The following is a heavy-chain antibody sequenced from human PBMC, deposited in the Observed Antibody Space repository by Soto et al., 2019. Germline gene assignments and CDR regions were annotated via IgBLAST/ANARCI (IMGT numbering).Heavy chain of an antibody. V-gene: IGHV4-4*02. J-gene: IGHJ4*02. D-gene: IGHD2-2*02. CDR2: IYHIGST. CDR1: GGSVSSTNW. Sequence: SETLSLTCAVSGGSVSSTNWWSWVRQSPGKGLEWIGDIYHIGSTNYNPSLRGRVTISVDKSNNQFSLTLKYVTAADTAVYYCAILLPRIGLTLLSIPSRGPGTLLSVSS. CDR3: AILLPRIGLTLLSIPS.